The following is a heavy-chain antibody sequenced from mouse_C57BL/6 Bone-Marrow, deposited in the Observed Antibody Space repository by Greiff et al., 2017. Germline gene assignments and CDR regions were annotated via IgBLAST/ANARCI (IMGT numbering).Heavy chain of an antibody. CDR1: GFNIKDYY. CDR3: TRLLSGAMDY. J-gene: IGHJ4*01. Sequence: VQLQQSGAELVRPGASVKLSCTASGFNIKDYYMHWVKQRPEQGLEWIGRFDPEDGDTEYAPKFQGKATMTADTSSNTAYLQLSSLTSEATAVYYCTRLLSGAMDYWGQGTSVTVSS. V-gene: IGHV14-1*01. CDR2: FDPEDGDT.